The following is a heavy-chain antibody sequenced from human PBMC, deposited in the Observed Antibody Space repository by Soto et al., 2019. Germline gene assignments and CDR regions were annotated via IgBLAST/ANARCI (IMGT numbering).Heavy chain of an antibody. D-gene: IGHD3-22*01. J-gene: IGHJ3*02. V-gene: IGHV1-8*02. Sequence: ASGKVPCKASGGTFSSYNISWVRQATGQGLEWMGWMNPNSGNTGYAQKFQGRVTMTRNTSISTAYMELSSLRSEDTAVYYCARASMIVLDAFDIWGQGTMVTVSS. CDR3: ARASMIVLDAFDI. CDR1: GGTFSSYN. CDR2: MNPNSGNT.